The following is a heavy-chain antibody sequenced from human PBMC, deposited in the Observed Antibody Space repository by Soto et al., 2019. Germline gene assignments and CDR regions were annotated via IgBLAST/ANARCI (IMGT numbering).Heavy chain of an antibody. J-gene: IGHJ3*02. CDR1: EVTVSNIY. V-gene: IGHV3-53*01. Sequence: GGSPRLSCAASEVTVSNIYMSWVRQAPGKGLEWVSVIYSRGSTDYADSVKGRFTISRDNSKNTLYLQMNSLRAEDTAVYYCARDSAPFYAFDIWGQGTRVTVSS. CDR2: IYSRGST. CDR3: ARDSAPFYAFDI.